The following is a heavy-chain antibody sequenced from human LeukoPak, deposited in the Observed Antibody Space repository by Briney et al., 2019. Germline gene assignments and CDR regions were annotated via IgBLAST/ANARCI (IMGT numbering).Heavy chain of an antibody. CDR3: AADPPAGSSGIDH. CDR1: GITFRNAW. J-gene: IGHJ4*02. V-gene: IGHV3-15*01. CDR2: IKSKSDGETT. Sequence: GGSLRLSCAASGITFRNAWMNCVRQSPGKGLEWVGHIKSKSDGETTDNAAPVKGRFTISRDDSRNMVYLQMNSLKTEDTAFYYCAADPPAGSSGIDHWGQGTLVTVSS. D-gene: IGHD2-15*01.